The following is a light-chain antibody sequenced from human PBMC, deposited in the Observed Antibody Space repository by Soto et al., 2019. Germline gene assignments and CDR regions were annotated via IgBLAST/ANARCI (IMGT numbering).Light chain of an antibody. CDR3: QQFNYWPPIT. CDR1: QSVSSN. J-gene: IGKJ5*01. Sequence: EIVLTQSPATLSESPGERATLCCRASQSVSSNLAWYQQKPGRAPRLLIYGASTRATGIPARFSGSGSGTEFTLTISSLQSEDFAVYYCQQFNYWPPITFGQGTRLEIK. V-gene: IGKV3-15*01. CDR2: GAS.